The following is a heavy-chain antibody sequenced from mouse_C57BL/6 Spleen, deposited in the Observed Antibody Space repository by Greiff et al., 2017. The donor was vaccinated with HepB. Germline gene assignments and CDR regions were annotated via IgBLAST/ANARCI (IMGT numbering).Heavy chain of an antibody. V-gene: IGHV5-16*01. CDR3: ARAEDDYDGYAMDY. Sequence: EVKLVESEGGLVQPGSSMKLSCTASGFTFSDYYMAWVRQVPEKGLEWVANINYDGSSTYYLDSLKSRFIISRDNAKNILYLQMSSLKSEDTATYYCARAEDDYDGYAMDYWGQGTSVTVSS. CDR1: GFTFSDYY. J-gene: IGHJ4*01. CDR2: INYDGSST. D-gene: IGHD2-4*01.